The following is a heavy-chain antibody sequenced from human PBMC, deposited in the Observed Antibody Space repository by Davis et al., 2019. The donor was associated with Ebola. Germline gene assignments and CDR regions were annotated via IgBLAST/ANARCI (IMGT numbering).Heavy chain of an antibody. J-gene: IGHJ4*02. Sequence: GESLKISCAASGFAFRDYAMHWVRQAPGKGLEWVSSISSSSSYIYYADSVKGRFTISRDNAKNSLYLQMNSLRAEDTAVYYCARGALIAAAGTGKDFDYWGQGTLVTVSS. V-gene: IGHV3-21*01. CDR1: GFAFRDYA. D-gene: IGHD6-13*01. CDR2: ISSSSSYI. CDR3: ARGALIAAAGTGKDFDY.